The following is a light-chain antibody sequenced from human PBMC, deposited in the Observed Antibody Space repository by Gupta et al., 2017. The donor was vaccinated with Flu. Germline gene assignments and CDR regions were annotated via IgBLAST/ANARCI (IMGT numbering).Light chain of an antibody. CDR3: SSYTSDTTGV. J-gene: IGLJ1*01. Sequence: QSALSQPASVSGSPGQSITTSCTGTSSDIGGYNFVSWFQQRPGKAPKLMIYDVNDRPSGVSNRFSGSKSGNTASLTISGLQADDEADYYCSSYTSDTTGVFGTGTKVTVL. CDR1: SSDIGGYNF. V-gene: IGLV2-14*01. CDR2: DVN.